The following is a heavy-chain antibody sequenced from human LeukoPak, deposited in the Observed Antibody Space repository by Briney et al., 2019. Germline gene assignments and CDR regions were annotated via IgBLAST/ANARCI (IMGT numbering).Heavy chain of an antibody. CDR3: ARDSATCTNGVCYYYFDY. V-gene: IGHV4-4*07. Sequence: PSETLSLTCTISGGSISSYYWSWIRQPAGKGLEWIGRIYTSGSTNYNPSLKGRVTMSVDTSKNQFSLKLSSVTAADTAVYYCARDSATCTNGVCYYYFDYWGQGTLVTVSS. CDR2: IYTSGST. CDR1: GGSISSYY. J-gene: IGHJ4*02. D-gene: IGHD2-8*01.